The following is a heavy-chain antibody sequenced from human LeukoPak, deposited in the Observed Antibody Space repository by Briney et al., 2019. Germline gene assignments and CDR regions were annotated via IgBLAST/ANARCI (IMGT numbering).Heavy chain of an antibody. CDR2: IHYSGST. D-gene: IGHD6-19*01. CDR3: ARVRPAVAGTHYFDY. J-gene: IGHJ4*02. CDR1: GGSISSYY. Sequence: PSETLSLTCTVSGGSISSYYWSWIRQPPGKGLEWIGYIHYSGSTNYNPSLKSRVTISVDTSKNQFSLKLSSVTAADTAVYYCARVRPAVAGTHYFDYWGQGTLVTVPS. V-gene: IGHV4-59*01.